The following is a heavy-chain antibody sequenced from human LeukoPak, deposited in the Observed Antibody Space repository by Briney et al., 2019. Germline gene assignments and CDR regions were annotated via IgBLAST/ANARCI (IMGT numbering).Heavy chain of an antibody. V-gene: IGHV1-46*01. Sequence: ASGKVSCKASGYTFTSYYMHWVRQAPGQGLEWMGIINPSGGSTSYAQKFQGRVTMTRDTSTSTVYMELSSLRSEDTAVYYCARGPVFPVDYGDYYFDYWGQGTLVTVSS. CDR1: GYTFTSYY. CDR3: ARGPVFPVDYGDYYFDY. CDR2: INPSGGST. D-gene: IGHD4-17*01. J-gene: IGHJ4*02.